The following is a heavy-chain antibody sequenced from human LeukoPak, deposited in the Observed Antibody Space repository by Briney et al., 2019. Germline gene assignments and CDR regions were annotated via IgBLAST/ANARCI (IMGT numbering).Heavy chain of an antibody. Sequence: ASVKVSCKASGYTFTGYYMHWVRQAPGQGLEWMGRINPNSGGTNYAQKFQGRVTMTRDTSISTAYMELSRLRSDDTAVYCCARDNEGDYGDDWGQGTLVTVSS. V-gene: IGHV1-2*06. CDR3: ARDNEGDYGDD. D-gene: IGHD1-1*01. CDR2: INPNSGGT. J-gene: IGHJ4*02. CDR1: GYTFTGYY.